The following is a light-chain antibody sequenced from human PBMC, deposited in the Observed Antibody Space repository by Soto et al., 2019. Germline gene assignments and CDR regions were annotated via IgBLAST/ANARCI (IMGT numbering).Light chain of an antibody. CDR3: QHRHN. CDR2: DAS. CDR1: QSVSRD. Sequence: DIVLTQSPATLSLSPGERATLSCRASQSVSRDLAWYQQKPGQAPRLLIYDASNRATGIPARFSGSGSGTDFTLTINSLQPEDFAVYYCQHRHNFGPGTKVDFK. J-gene: IGKJ3*01. V-gene: IGKV3-11*01.